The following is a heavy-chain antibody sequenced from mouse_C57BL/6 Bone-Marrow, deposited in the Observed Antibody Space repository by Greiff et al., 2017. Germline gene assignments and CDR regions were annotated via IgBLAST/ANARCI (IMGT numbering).Heavy chain of an antibody. Sequence: QVQLQQPGAELVKPGASVKMSCKASGYTFTSYWITWVKQRPGQGLEWIGDIYPGSGGTNYNEKFKSKATLTVDTSSSTAYMQLSSLTSEDSADYYCARGYDGWDYWGQGTTLTVSS. J-gene: IGHJ2*01. CDR2: IYPGSGGT. V-gene: IGHV1-55*01. CDR3: ARGYDGWDY. D-gene: IGHD2-3*01. CDR1: GYTFTSYW.